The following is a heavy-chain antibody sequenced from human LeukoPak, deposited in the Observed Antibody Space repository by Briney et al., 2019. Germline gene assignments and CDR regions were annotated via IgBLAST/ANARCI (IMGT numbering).Heavy chain of an antibody. CDR1: GGSISSSSYY. J-gene: IGHJ4*02. CDR2: ISGSGGST. CDR3: AKYKSGRAFDY. Sequence: ETLSLTCTVSGGSISSSSYYWGWIRQPPGKGLEWVSAISGSGGSTYYADSVKGRFTISRDNSKNTLYLQMNSLRAEDTAVYYCAKYKSGRAFDYWGQGTLVTVSS. V-gene: IGHV3-23*01. D-gene: IGHD1-14*01.